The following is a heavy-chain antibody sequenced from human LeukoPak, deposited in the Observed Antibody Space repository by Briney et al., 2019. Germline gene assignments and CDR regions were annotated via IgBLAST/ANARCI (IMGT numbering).Heavy chain of an antibody. CDR1: GFTFSSYG. V-gene: IGHV3-30*18. CDR3: AKDYYYDSSGYYY. J-gene: IGHJ4*02. CDR2: ISYDGSNK. D-gene: IGHD3-22*01. Sequence: GGSLRLSCAASGFTFSSYGMHWVRQAPGKGLEWVAVISYDGSNKYYADSVKGRFTISRDNSKNTLYLQMNSLRAEGTAVYYCAKDYYYDSSGYYYWGQGTLVTVSS.